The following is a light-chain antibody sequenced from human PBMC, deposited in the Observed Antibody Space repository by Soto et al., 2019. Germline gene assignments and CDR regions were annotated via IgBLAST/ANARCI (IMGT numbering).Light chain of an antibody. V-gene: IGKV2-30*01. CDR1: QSLVNGAGNTY. CDR3: MQGTHWPPYT. CDR2: KVS. Sequence: DVVLTQSPLSLTVTLGQPASISCRSSQSLVNGAGNTYLNWFHQRPGQSPRRLIYKVSNRDSGXPXRXTGSGSGTDFTLKISRVEAEDIGVYYCMQGTHWPPYTFGQGTKLEMK. J-gene: IGKJ2*01.